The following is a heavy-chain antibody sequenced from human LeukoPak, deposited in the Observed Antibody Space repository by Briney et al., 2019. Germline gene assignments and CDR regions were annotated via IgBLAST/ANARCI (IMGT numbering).Heavy chain of an antibody. V-gene: IGHV1-18*01. J-gene: IGHJ4*02. Sequence: ASVKVSCKASGGTFSSYAISWVRQAPGQGLEWMGRINPNSGGTNYAQKLQGRVTMTTDTSTSTAYMELRSLRSDDTAVYYCARARGDKTVTGDFDYWGQGTLVTVSS. D-gene: IGHD7-27*01. CDR3: ARARGDKTVTGDFDY. CDR2: INPNSGGT. CDR1: GGTFSSYA.